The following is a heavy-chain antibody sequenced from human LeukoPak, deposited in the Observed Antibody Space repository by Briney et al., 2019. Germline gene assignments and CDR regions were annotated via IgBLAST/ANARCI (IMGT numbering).Heavy chain of an antibody. CDR1: GGSFSGDY. V-gene: IGHV4-59*01. CDR3: ARETSQKGAHYMDV. J-gene: IGHJ6*03. CDR2: IYYSGST. Sequence: PSETLSLTCGVYGGSFSGDYWSWIRQPPGKGLEWIGYIYYSGSTNYNPSLKSRVTISVDTSKNQFSLKLSSVTAADTAVYYCARETSQKGAHYMDVWGKGPRSPSP. D-gene: IGHD3-16*01.